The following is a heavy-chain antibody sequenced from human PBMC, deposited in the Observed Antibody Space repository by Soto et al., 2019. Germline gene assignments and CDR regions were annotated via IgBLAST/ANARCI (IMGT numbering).Heavy chain of an antibody. V-gene: IGHV3-72*01. D-gene: IGHD3-10*01. CDR2: LKDRSQNYAT. CDR3: ARGGGARWLVS. Sequence: EVQLVESGGGLVQPGGSARLSCAASGFSVSGWYMDWVRQAPGKGLEWVARLKDRSQNYATEYAASVKGRFTVSRHASQNSMYLHMPTLKIEATVVYYCARGGGARWLVSWGQGTLVTVS. CDR1: GFSVSGWY. J-gene: IGHJ5*01.